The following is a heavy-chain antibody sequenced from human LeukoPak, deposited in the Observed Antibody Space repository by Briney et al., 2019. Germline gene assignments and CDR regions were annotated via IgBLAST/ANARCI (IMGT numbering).Heavy chain of an antibody. J-gene: IGHJ6*02. CDR1: GFTFSSYG. D-gene: IGHD3-10*01. CDR2: ISYDGSNK. Sequence: EGSLRLSCAASGFTFSSYGMHWVRQAPGKGLEWVAVISYDGSNKYYADSVKGRFTISRDNSKNTLYLQMNSLRAEDTAVYYCAKDLWDYYGMDVWGQGTTVTVSS. V-gene: IGHV3-30*18. CDR3: AKDLWDYYGMDV.